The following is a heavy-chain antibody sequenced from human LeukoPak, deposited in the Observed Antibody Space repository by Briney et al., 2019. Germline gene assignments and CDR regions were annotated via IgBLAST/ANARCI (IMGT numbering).Heavy chain of an antibody. CDR2: IYHSGNT. Sequence: ASETLSLTCSVSSVSITSYYWTWIRQPPGKGLEWIGYIYHSGNTKYNPSLKGRVTMSIDTSKNQFFLNVTSMTAADTAVYYCASEVADGYWGQGTLVIVS. V-gene: IGHV4-59*01. CDR3: ASEVADGY. D-gene: IGHD2-21*01. J-gene: IGHJ4*02. CDR1: SVSITSYY.